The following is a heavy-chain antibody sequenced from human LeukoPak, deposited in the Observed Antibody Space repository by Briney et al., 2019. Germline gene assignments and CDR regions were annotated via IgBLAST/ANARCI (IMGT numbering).Heavy chain of an antibody. D-gene: IGHD6-6*01. V-gene: IGHV3-23*01. CDR3: ARDFSSSSTVYYYYYMDV. J-gene: IGHJ6*03. CDR1: GFTFSSYG. CDR2: IGGSGGST. Sequence: PGGSLRLSCAASGFTFSSYGMSWVRQAPGKGLEWVSTIGGSGGSTYYADSVKGRFTISRDNSKNTLYLQMNSLRADDTAVYYCARDFSSSSTVYYYYYMDVWGKGTTVTVSS.